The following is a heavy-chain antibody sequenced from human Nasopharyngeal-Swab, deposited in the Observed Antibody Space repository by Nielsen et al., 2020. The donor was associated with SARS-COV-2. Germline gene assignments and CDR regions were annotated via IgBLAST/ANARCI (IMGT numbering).Heavy chain of an antibody. Sequence: WIRQPPGKGLEWIGSIYSSGSTYYNPSLKSRVTISVDTSENQFSLKLSSVTAADTAVYYCAREGAGSETIYYYYYMDVWGKGTTVTVSS. CDR2: IYSSGST. D-gene: IGHD1-14*01. CDR3: AREGAGSETIYYYYYMDV. J-gene: IGHJ6*03. V-gene: IGHV4-39*07.